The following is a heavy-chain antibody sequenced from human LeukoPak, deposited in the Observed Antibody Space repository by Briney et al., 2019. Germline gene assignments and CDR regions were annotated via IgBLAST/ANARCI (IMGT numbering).Heavy chain of an antibody. V-gene: IGHV6-1*01. J-gene: IGHJ4*02. Sequence: SQTLSLTFAISGDSVPSNRAAWNWIRQSPSRGLEGLGRTYYRSKWYNGYAVSVKSRIPIPPDTSKKQFSLPLHSVTPEGTGVYYCARDVWFGELSSYCVYWGQGTLVSVSS. CDR2: TYYRSKWYN. D-gene: IGHD3-10*01. CDR3: ARDVWFGELSSYCVY. CDR1: GDSVPSNRAA.